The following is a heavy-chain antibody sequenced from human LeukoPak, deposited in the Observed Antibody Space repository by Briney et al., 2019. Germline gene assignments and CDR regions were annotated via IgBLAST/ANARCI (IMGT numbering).Heavy chain of an antibody. CDR2: ISAYNGNT. CDR3: ARVDVLRFLEWSYEVP. D-gene: IGHD3-3*01. CDR1: GYTFTSYG. V-gene: IGHV1-18*01. J-gene: IGHJ5*02. Sequence: GASVKVSCKASGYTFTSYGISWVRQAPGQGLERMGWISAYNGNTNYAQKLQGRVTMTADTSTSTAYMELRSLRSDDTAVYYCARVDVLRFLEWSYEVPWGQGTLVTVSS.